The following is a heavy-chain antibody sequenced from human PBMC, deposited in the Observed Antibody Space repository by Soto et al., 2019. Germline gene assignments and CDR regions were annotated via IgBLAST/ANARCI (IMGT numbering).Heavy chain of an antibody. V-gene: IGHV3-30*03. CDR3: ARDSKLPRIAAAGPAY. CDR1: GFTFSTYG. Sequence: RLSCAASGFTFSTYGMHWVRQAPGKGLEWVAVISNDGNNKYYADSLKGRFTIYRDNYKKTLYLQMNSLRAEDTAVYYCARDSKLPRIAAAGPAYWGQGTLVTVSA. J-gene: IGHJ4*02. CDR2: ISNDGNNK. D-gene: IGHD6-13*01.